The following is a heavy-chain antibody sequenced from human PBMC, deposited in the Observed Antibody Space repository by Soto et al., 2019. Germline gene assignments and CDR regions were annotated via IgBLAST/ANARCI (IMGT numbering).Heavy chain of an antibody. CDR1: GGSISSGGYY. V-gene: IGHV4-31*03. Sequence: NPSETLSLTCTVSGGSISSGGYYWSWIRQHPGKGLEWIGYIYYSGSTYYNPSLKSRVTISVDTSKNQFSLKLSSVTAADTAVYYCASVEGYKSLYGMDVWGQGTTVTVSS. D-gene: IGHD2-2*02. CDR3: ASVEGYKSLYGMDV. J-gene: IGHJ6*02. CDR2: IYYSGST.